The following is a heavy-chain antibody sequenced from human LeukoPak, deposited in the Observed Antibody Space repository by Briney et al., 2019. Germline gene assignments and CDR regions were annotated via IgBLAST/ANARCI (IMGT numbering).Heavy chain of an antibody. CDR1: GFSISSNY. J-gene: IGHJ4*02. V-gene: IGHV3-53*01. Sequence: GGSLRLSCAASGFSISSNYMSWVRQAPAKGMEWVSVIHSGGSTYYADSVKGRFTISRDNSKNMLYLQMNSLRAEDTAVYYCAKRIQSAMATGYWGQGTLVTVSS. CDR3: AKRIQSAMATGY. D-gene: IGHD5-18*01. CDR2: IHSGGST.